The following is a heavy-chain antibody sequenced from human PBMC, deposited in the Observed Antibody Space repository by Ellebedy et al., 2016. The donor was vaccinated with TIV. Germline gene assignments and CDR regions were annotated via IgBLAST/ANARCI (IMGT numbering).Heavy chain of an antibody. CDR3: ARGDIVGSPMHYYYGMDV. Sequence: GGSLRLXXAASGFTFSSYAMSWVRQAPGKGLEWVSAISGSGGSTYYADSVKGRFTISRDNSKNTLYLQMNSLRAEDTAVYYCARGDIVGSPMHYYYGMDVWGQGTTVTVSS. J-gene: IGHJ6*02. CDR2: ISGSGGST. CDR1: GFTFSSYA. D-gene: IGHD2-15*01. V-gene: IGHV3-23*01.